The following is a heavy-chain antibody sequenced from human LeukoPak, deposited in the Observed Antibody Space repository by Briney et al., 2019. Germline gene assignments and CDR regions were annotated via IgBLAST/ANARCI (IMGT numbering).Heavy chain of an antibody. J-gene: IGHJ3*02. CDR1: GFSFSTYW. D-gene: IGHD3-10*01. CDR3: TRAAFGGALDM. CDR2: LNSDGSNT. V-gene: IGHV3-74*01. Sequence: GGSLRLSCAASGFSFSTYWMYWVRQAPGKGLVWVSRLNSDGSNTIYADSVKGRFTITRDNAKNTLYLEMNSLRAEDTAVYYCTRAAFGGALDMWGQGTMVTVSS.